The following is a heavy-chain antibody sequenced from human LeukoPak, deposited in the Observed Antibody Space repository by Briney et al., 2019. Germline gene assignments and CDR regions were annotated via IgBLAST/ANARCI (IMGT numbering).Heavy chain of an antibody. CDR2: IYHSGST. V-gene: IGHV4-4*02. CDR1: GASISSTNW. D-gene: IGHD3-22*01. Sequence: PSGTLSLTYAVSGASISSTNWWSWVRQPPAKGLEWIGEIYHSGSTNYNPSLKSPVTISVDTSKNQFSLKLSSVTAADTAVYYCACLTTADAFDIWGQGTMVTVSS. J-gene: IGHJ3*02. CDR3: ACLTTADAFDI.